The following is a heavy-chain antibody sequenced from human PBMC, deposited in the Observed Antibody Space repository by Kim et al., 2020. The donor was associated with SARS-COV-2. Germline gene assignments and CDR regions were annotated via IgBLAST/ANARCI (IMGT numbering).Heavy chain of an antibody. CDR2: GT. J-gene: IGHJ4*02. CDR3: ARDPTVAVDH. Sequence: GTNYAQRFQGRVTMTGDTSISRAYMELSRLRSDDTAVYYCARDPTVAVDHWGQGTLVTVSS. D-gene: IGHD6-19*01. V-gene: IGHV1-2*02.